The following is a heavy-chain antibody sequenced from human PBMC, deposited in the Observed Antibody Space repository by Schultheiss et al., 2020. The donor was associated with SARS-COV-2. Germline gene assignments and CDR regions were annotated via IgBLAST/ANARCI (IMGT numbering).Heavy chain of an antibody. CDR1: GGSISSSNW. CDR2: IYHSGST. CDR3: AREKGAVAGVFDY. D-gene: IGHD6-19*01. J-gene: IGHJ4*02. Sequence: SETLSLTCAVSGGSISSSNWWSWVRQPPGKGLEWIGEIYHSGSTNYNPSLKSRVTISVDKSKNQFSLKLSSVTAADTAVYYCAREKGAVAGVFDYWGQGTLVTVSS. V-gene: IGHV4-4*02.